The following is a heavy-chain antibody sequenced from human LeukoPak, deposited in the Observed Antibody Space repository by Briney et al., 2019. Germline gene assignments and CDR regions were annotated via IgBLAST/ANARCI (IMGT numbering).Heavy chain of an antibody. CDR2: MNPNSGNT. J-gene: IGHJ4*02. D-gene: IGHD6-6*01. V-gene: IGHV1-8*01. CDR3: ARDLPPGEQLVGGDDY. CDR1: GYTFTSYD. Sequence: RASVKVSCKASGYTFTSYDINWVRQATGQGLEWMGWMNPNSGNTGYAQKFQGRVTITADESTSTAYMELSSLRSEDTAVYYCARDLPPGEQLVGGDDYWGQGTLVTVSS.